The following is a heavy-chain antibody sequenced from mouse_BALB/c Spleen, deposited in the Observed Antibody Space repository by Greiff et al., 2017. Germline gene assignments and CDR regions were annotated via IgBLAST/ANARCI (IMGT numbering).Heavy chain of an antibody. J-gene: IGHJ4*01. V-gene: IGHV1-4*01. CDR1: GYTFTSYT. CDR3: ARNILYYYAMDY. CDR2: INPSSGYT. Sequence: VQLQQSGAELARPGASVKMSCKASGYTFTSYTMHWVKQRPGQGLEWIGYINPSSGYTNYNQKFKDKATLTADKSSSTAYMQLSSLTSEDSAVYYCARNILYYYAMDYWGQGTSVTVSS. D-gene: IGHD6-5*01.